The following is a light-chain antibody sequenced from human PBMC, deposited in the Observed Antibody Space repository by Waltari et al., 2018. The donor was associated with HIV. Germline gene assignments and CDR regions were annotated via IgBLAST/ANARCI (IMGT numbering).Light chain of an antibody. J-gene: IGLJ2*01. V-gene: IGLV1-47*01. CDR3: AAWTDSLRGVV. CDR1: SSNIGSFY. CDR2: RNN. Sequence: QSVLTQPPSASGTPGQRVTISCSGSSSNIGSFYVYWYQQLPGSAPKLLIYRNNQRPSGDPDRFSGSKSGTSASLAISGLRSEDEADYYCAAWTDSLRGVVFGGGTKLSVL.